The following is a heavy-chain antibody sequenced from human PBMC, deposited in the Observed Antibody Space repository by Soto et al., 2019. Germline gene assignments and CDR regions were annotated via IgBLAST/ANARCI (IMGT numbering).Heavy chain of an antibody. CDR3: ARMPLGYCSGGSCRLLDY. CDR1: GGSFSGYY. CDR2: INHSGST. J-gene: IGHJ4*02. D-gene: IGHD2-15*01. Sequence: LSLTCAVYGGSFSGYYWSWIRQPPGKGLEWIGEINHSGSTNYNPSLKSRVTISVDTSKNQFSLKLSSVTAADTAVYYCARMPLGYCSGGSCRLLDYWGQGTLVTVSS. V-gene: IGHV4-34*01.